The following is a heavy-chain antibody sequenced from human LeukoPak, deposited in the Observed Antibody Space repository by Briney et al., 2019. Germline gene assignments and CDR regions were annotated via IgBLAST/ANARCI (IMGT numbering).Heavy chain of an antibody. CDR2: ISGSGGST. V-gene: IGHV3-23*01. D-gene: IGHD2-21*02. Sequence: GRSLRLSCAASGFTFSNYAMSWVRQATGKGLEWVSGISGSGGSTYYADCVKGRFTISRDNSKNTLYLQMNSLSAEDTAVYFCARSHYCGGDCYSSLSNYRGQGILVTVSS. CDR1: GFTFSNYA. J-gene: IGHJ4*02. CDR3: ARSHYCGGDCYSSLSNY.